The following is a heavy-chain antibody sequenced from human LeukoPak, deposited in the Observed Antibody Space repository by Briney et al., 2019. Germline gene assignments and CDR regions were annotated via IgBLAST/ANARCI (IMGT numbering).Heavy chain of an antibody. J-gene: IGHJ4*02. D-gene: IGHD5-18*01. V-gene: IGHV3-30*04. CDR1: GFTFSSYA. Sequence: GGSLRLSCAASGFTFSSYAMHWVRQAPGKGLEWVAVISSDGSNKYYADSMKGRFTISRDNSKNTLYLQMNSLRGEDTAVYYCARAITNYGYIFDYWGQGTLVTVSS. CDR2: ISSDGSNK. CDR3: ARAITNYGYIFDY.